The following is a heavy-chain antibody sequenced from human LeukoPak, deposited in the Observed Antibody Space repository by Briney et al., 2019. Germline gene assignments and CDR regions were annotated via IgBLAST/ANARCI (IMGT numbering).Heavy chain of an antibody. V-gene: IGHV4-34*01. CDR2: INHSGST. CDR1: GGSFSGYY. D-gene: IGHD1-7*01. CDR3: ARDRITGTTSYYMDV. Sequence: SETLSLTCAVYGGSFSGYYWTWIRQPPGKGLEWIGEINHSGSTNYNPPLKSRVTISVDTSKNQFSLKLSSVTAADTAVYYCARDRITGTTSYYMDVWGKGTTVTVSS. J-gene: IGHJ6*03.